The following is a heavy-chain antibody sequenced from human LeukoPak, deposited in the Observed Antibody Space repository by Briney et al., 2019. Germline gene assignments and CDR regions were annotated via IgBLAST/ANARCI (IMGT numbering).Heavy chain of an antibody. V-gene: IGHV1-2*02. D-gene: IGHD3-3*01. J-gene: IGHJ3*02. CDR2: INPNSGGT. CDR1: GYTFTGYY. Sequence: ALVKVSCKASGYTFTGYYMHWVRQAPGQGLEWMGWINPNSGGTNYAQKFQGRVTMTRDTSISTAYMELSRLRSDDTAVYYCARDFDFWSGSLAFDIWGQGTMVTVSS. CDR3: ARDFDFWSGSLAFDI.